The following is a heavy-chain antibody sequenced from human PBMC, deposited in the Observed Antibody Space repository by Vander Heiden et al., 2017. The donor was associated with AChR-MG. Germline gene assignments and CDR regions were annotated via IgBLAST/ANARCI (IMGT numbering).Heavy chain of an antibody. V-gene: IGHV1-8*01. Sequence: QVQLVQSGAEVKKPGASVKVSCKASGSTFTSYGINWVRQATGQGLEWMGWMNPNSGNTGYAQKFQGRVTMTRNTSISTAYMELSSLRSEDTAVYYCARERRSSGWYYYYGMDVWGQGTTVTVSS. CDR2: MNPNSGNT. D-gene: IGHD6-19*01. J-gene: IGHJ6*02. CDR3: ARERRSSGWYYYYGMDV. CDR1: GSTFTSYG.